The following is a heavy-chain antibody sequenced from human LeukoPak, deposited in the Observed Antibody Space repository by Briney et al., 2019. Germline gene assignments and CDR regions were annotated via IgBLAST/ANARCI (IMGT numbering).Heavy chain of an antibody. D-gene: IGHD3-9*01. V-gene: IGHV3-15*04. CDR2: IESKTDGGTT. CDR1: GFTFSNAW. CDR3: TTDLYYDILTGYYKVDY. Sequence: GGSLRLSCAASGFTFSNAWMSWVRQAPGKGLEWVGRIESKTDGGTTDYAAPVKGRFTISRDDSKNTLYLQMNSLKTEDTAVYYCTTDLYYDILTGYYKVDYWGQGTLVTVSS. J-gene: IGHJ4*02.